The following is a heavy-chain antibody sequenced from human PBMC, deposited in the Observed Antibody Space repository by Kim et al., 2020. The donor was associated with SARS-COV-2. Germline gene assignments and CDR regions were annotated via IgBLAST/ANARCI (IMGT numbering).Heavy chain of an antibody. D-gene: IGHD2-2*01. V-gene: IGHV3-11*01. CDR2: ISSSGSTI. CDR1: GFTFSDYY. Sequence: GGSLRLSCAASGFTFSDYYMSWIRQAPGKGLEWVSYISSSGSTIYYADSVKGRFTISRDNAKNSLYLQMNRLRAEDTAVYYCARDLGAGYCSGTSCYVGFVGYFDYWGQGTLVTVSS. CDR3: ARDLGAGYCSGTSCYVGFVGYFDY. J-gene: IGHJ4*02.